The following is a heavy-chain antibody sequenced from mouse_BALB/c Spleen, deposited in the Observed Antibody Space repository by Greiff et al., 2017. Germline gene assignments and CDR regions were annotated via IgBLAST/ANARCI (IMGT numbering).Heavy chain of an antibody. CDR3: ARQGGYRFFDY. J-gene: IGHJ2*01. D-gene: IGHD2-2*01. CDR2: ISSGGGST. CDR1: GFAFSSYD. V-gene: IGHV5-12-1*01. Sequence: DVQLVESGGGLVKPGGSLKLSCAASGFAFSSYDMSWVRQTPEKRLEWVAYISSGGGSTYYPDTVKGRFTISRDNAKNTLYLQMSSLKSEDTAMYYCARQGGYRFFDYWGQGTTLTVSS.